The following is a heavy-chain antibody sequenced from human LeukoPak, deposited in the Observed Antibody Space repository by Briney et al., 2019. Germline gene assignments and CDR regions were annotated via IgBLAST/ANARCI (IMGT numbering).Heavy chain of an antibody. V-gene: IGHV1-18*01. D-gene: IGHD3-16*02. CDR3: ARDDDYVWGSYRPKSAFDI. CDR2: ISAYNGNT. J-gene: IGHJ3*02. CDR1: GYTFTSYG. Sequence: ASVKVSFKASGYTFTSYGISWVRQAPGQGLEWMGWISAYNGNTNYAQKLQGRVTMTTDTSTSTAYMELRSLRSDDTAVYYCARDDDYVWGSYRPKSAFDIWGQGTMVTVSS.